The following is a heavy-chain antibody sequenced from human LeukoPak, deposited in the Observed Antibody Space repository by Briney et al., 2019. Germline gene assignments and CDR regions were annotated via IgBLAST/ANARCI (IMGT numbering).Heavy chain of an antibody. Sequence: GASVKVSCKASGYTFTGYYMHWVRQAPGQGLEWMGRINPNSGGTNYAQKFQGRVTMTRDTSISTAYMELSRLRSDDTAVYYCARIWGKRITMVRGAPIDYWGQGTLVTVSS. CDR2: INPNSGGT. CDR3: ARIWGKRITMVRGAPIDY. J-gene: IGHJ4*02. D-gene: IGHD3-10*01. V-gene: IGHV1-2*06. CDR1: GYTFTGYY.